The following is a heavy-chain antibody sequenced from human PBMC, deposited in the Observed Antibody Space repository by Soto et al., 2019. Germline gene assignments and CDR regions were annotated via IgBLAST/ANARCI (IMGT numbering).Heavy chain of an antibody. V-gene: IGHV3-48*02. CDR3: AREDILGTRSFDY. CDR2: ISSNSVTI. J-gene: IGHJ4*02. Sequence: PGGTLRLSCGASGVIFSKYSMNWVRQAPGKGLEWLSYISSNSVTIYYADSVRGRFTIFRDNAKNSLYLQMNSLRDEDTAVYYCAREDILGTRSFDYWGQGALVTVSS. CDR1: GVIFSKYS. D-gene: IGHD1-26*01.